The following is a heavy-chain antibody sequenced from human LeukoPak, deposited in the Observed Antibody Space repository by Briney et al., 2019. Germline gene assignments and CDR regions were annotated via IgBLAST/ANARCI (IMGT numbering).Heavy chain of an antibody. CDR3: ARHRAVVPAATDY. J-gene: IGHJ4*02. Sequence: PSETLSLTCTVSGGSISSYYWSWIRQPPGKGLEWIGYIYYSGSTNYNPSLKSRVTISVDTSKNQFSLKLSSVTAADTAVYYCARHRAVVPAATDYWGQGTLVTVSS. CDR2: IYYSGST. V-gene: IGHV4-59*08. D-gene: IGHD2-2*01. CDR1: GGSISSYY.